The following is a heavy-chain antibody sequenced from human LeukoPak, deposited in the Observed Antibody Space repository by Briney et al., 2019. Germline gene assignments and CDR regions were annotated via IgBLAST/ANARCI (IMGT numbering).Heavy chain of an antibody. J-gene: IGHJ4*02. CDR1: GSSISSGNY. Sequence: SETLSLTCGVSGSSISSGNYWGWIRQPPGQGLEWIGTIYHSGNTYYNPSLKSRVTLSVDTSKNQFSLNLNSVTAADTAVYFCARGGFRSGPTCYSLWFWGPGTLVTVSS. CDR3: ARGGFRSGPTCYSLWF. V-gene: IGHV4-38-2*01. D-gene: IGHD2-15*01. CDR2: IYHSGNT.